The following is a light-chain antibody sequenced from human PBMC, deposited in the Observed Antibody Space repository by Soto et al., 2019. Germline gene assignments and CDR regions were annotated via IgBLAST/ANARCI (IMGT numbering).Light chain of an antibody. CDR2: GIS. V-gene: IGKV3D-15*01. Sequence: IVMTKSPSTLSVSPGERATLSCRSSQRVNSNYLAWYQQKPGQAPRLLIYGISKRATDIPDRFSGSGSGTEFTLTISSLQPEDFATYYCQQHGQWPITFGQGTRLEIK. J-gene: IGKJ5*01. CDR3: QQHGQWPIT. CDR1: QRVNSN.